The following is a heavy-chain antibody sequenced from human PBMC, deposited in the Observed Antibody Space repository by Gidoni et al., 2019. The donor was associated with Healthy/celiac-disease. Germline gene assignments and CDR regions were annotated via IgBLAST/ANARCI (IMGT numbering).Heavy chain of an antibody. CDR3: ARPRNYYGSGSYFDY. Sequence: EVQLLESGGGLVQPGGSLRLSCAASGFTFSSYAMSWVRQAPGKGLEWVSAISGSGGSTYYADSVKGRFTISRDNSKNTLYLQMNSLRAEDTAVYYCARPRNYYGSGSYFDYWGQGTLVTVSS. CDR2: ISGSGGST. V-gene: IGHV3-23*01. J-gene: IGHJ4*02. D-gene: IGHD3-10*01. CDR1: GFTFSSYA.